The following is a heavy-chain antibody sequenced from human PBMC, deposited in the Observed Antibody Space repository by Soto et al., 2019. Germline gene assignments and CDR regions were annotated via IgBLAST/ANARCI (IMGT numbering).Heavy chain of an antibody. V-gene: IGHV1-46*01. CDR3: ARETRRNYYYYGMDV. CDR2: INPSGGST. J-gene: IGHJ6*02. CDR1: GYTFTSSY. Sequence: ASVKVSCKASGYTFTSSYMHWVRQAPGQGLEWMGIINPSGGSTSYAQKFQGRVTMTRDTSTSTVYMELSSLRSEDTAVYYCARETRRNYYYYGMDVWGQGTTVTVSS.